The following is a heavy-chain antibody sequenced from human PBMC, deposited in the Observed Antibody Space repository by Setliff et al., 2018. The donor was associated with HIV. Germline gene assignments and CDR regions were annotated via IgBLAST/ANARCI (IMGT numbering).Heavy chain of an antibody. CDR3: ARDFDWPQAC. CDR2: IAVDGSRT. D-gene: IGHD3-9*01. J-gene: IGHJ4*02. CDR1: GGSVNTVDSYW. Sequence: QPSETLSLTCSVSGGSVNTVDSYWMHWVRQAPGKGPVWVSRIAVDGSRTDYADSVKGRFTISRDNARDTLYLEMNSLRVEDTAVYYCARDFDWPQACWGQGTLVTVSS. V-gene: IGHV3-74*01.